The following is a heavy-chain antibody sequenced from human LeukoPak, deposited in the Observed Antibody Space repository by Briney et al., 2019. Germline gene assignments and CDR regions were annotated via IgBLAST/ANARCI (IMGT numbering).Heavy chain of an antibody. CDR3: AREGGNDFWSGPSSSPAFDY. CDR1: GFTVSSNY. D-gene: IGHD3-3*01. CDR2: IYSGGST. V-gene: IGHV3-66*01. Sequence: GGSLRLSCAASGFTVSSNYMSWVRQAPGKGLEWVSVIYSGGSTYYADSVKGRFTISRDNSKNTLYLQMNSLRAEDTAVYYCAREGGNDFWSGPSSSPAFDYWGQGTLVTVSS. J-gene: IGHJ4*02.